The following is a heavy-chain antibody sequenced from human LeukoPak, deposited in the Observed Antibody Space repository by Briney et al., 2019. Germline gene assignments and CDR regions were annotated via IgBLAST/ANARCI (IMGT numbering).Heavy chain of an antibody. D-gene: IGHD3-10*01. J-gene: IGHJ4*02. CDR2: ISYDGSNK. CDR3: ARGSWGSGSYYFDY. CDR1: GFTFSSYA. Sequence: GGSLRLSCAASGFTFSSYAMHWVRQAPGKGLEWVAVISYDGSNKYYADSVKGRFTISRDNSKNTLYLQMNSLRAEDTAVYYCARGSWGSGSYYFDYWGQGTLVTVSS. V-gene: IGHV3-30-3*01.